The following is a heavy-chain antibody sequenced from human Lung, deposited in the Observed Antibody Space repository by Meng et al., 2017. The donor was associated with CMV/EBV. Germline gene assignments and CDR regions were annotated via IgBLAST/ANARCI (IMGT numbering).Heavy chain of an antibody. CDR3: ARDRGYSHGYACDD. CDR2: ISSRSTYI. Sequence: GEXXTISCAASGFTFSKYIMNWVRQAPGKGLEWVSSISSRSTYISYTDSVKGRFTVSRDNAKNSLYLQVNSLRADDTAMYYCARDRGYSHGYACDDWGQGXLVTVSS. CDR1: GFTFSKYI. V-gene: IGHV3-21*01. D-gene: IGHD5-18*01. J-gene: IGHJ4*02.